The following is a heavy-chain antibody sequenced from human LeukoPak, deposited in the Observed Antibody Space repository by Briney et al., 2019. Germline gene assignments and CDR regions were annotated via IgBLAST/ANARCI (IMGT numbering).Heavy chain of an antibody. D-gene: IGHD6-19*01. J-gene: IGHJ4*02. V-gene: IGHV3-74*01. CDR1: GFTFSKYW. CDR3: ATKQWLAPPPDS. CDR2: INTDGTVT. Sequence: GGSLRLSCAASGFTFSKYWMLWVRPAPGKGLESVSRINTDGTVTTYAGSVKGRLTVSRDTADNTMFLQMNSGRDVDTAVYYCATKQWLAPPPDSWGQGTPVTVSS.